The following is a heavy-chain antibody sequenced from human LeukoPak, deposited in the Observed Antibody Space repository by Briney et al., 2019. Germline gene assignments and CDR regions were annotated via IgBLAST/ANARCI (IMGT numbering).Heavy chain of an antibody. Sequence: GASVKVSCKASGYTFTSYAMHWVRQAPGQRLEWMGWINAGNGNTKYSQKFQGRVTITRDTSASTAYMELSSLRSEDTAVYYCARGRIQLWPSFDYWGQGTLVTVSS. D-gene: IGHD5-18*01. V-gene: IGHV1-3*01. CDR2: INAGNGNT. CDR1: GYTFTSYA. CDR3: ARGRIQLWPSFDY. J-gene: IGHJ4*02.